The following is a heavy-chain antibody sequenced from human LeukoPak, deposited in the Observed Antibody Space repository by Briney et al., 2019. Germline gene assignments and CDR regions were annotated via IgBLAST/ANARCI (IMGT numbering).Heavy chain of an antibody. Sequence: SETLSLTCTVSGGSISSSSYYWGWIRQPPGKGLEWIGSIYYSGSTYYNPSLKSRVTISVDTSKNQFSLKLSSVTAADTAVYYCARDRGARIVGATWGQGTLVTVSS. D-gene: IGHD1-26*01. CDR3: ARDRGARIVGAT. CDR2: IYYSGST. V-gene: IGHV4-39*02. CDR1: GGSISSSSYY. J-gene: IGHJ4*02.